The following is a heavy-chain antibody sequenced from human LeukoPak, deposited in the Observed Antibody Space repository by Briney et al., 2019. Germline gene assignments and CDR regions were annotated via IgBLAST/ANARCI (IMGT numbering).Heavy chain of an antibody. V-gene: IGHV3-48*01. J-gene: IGHJ3*02. CDR2: ISASSTTI. CDR3: ARDELRGGPRGDAFDI. D-gene: IGHD3-10*01. Sequence: GGSLRLSCAASGFTFSSYSMNWARQAPGKGLEWVSYISASSTTIYYIDSVKGRFTISRDNAKSSLYLQMDSLRAEDTAVYYGARDELRGGPRGDAFDIWGQGTMVIVSS. CDR1: GFTFSSYS.